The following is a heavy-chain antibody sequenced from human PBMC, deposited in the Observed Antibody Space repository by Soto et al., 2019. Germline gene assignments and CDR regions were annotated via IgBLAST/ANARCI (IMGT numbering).Heavy chain of an antibody. CDR1: GYTFTSYD. CDR2: MNPNSGNT. V-gene: IGHV1-8*01. Sequence: QVQLVQSGAEVRKPGASVRVSCKASGYTFTSYDINWVRQATGQGLEWMGWMNPNSGNTGYSQKFQGRVTMTRNTSTSTAYMELSSLRSEDTAVYFCARGQIPYCSDCSCHSWEFFHHWGQGTLVTVSP. D-gene: IGHD2-15*01. J-gene: IGHJ1*01. CDR3: ARGQIPYCSDCSCHSWEFFHH.